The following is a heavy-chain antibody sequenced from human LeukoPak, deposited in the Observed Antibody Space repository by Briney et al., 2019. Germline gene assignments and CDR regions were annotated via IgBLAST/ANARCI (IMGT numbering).Heavy chain of an antibody. Sequence: GGSLRLSCAASGFTFSSYWMHWVRQAPGKGLVWVSRINTDGSSTSYADSVKGRFTISRDNAKNTLYLQMNSLRAEDTAVYYCARDFVGGSRPFDYWGQGTLVTVSS. D-gene: IGHD2-21*01. V-gene: IGHV3-74*01. CDR1: GFTFSSYW. J-gene: IGHJ4*02. CDR2: INTDGSST. CDR3: ARDFVGGSRPFDY.